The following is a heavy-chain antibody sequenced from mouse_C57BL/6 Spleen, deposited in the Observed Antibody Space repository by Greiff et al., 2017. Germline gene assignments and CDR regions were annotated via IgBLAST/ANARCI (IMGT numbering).Heavy chain of an antibody. CDR1: GFNIKNTY. V-gene: IGHV14-3*01. Sequence: VQLQQSVAELVRPGASVKLSCTASGFNIKNTYMHWVKQRPEQGLEWIGRIDPANGNTTYAPKFQGKATITADTSSNTAYLQLSSLTSEDTAIYYCARPTADSSGPFAYWGQGTLVTVSA. CDR3: ARPTADSSGPFAY. J-gene: IGHJ3*01. CDR2: IDPANGNT. D-gene: IGHD3-2*02.